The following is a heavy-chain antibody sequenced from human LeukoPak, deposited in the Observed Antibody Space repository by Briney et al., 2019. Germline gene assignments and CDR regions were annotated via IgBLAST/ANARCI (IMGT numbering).Heavy chain of an antibody. CDR1: GSSPSTNGVG. D-gene: IGHD4-17*01. CDR3: AHIEDYVGDY. Sequence: KESGPTLVKPTQTLTLTCTFSGSSPSTNGVGVGWIRQPPGKALEWLAVIYRDDDKRYSPSLKSRLTITKDTSENQVVLTLTNMDLVDTATYYCAHIEDYVGDYWGQGTLVTVSS. CDR2: IYRDDDK. V-gene: IGHV2-5*02. J-gene: IGHJ4*02.